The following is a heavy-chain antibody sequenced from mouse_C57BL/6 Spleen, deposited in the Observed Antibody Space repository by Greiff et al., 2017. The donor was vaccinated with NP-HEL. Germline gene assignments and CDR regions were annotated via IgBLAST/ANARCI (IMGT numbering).Heavy chain of an antibody. V-gene: IGHV14-2*01. J-gene: IGHJ1*03. D-gene: IGHD3-3*01. CDR3: ARGEEGDWYFDV. Sequence: EVQRVESGAELVKPGASVKLSCTASGFNIKDYYMHWVKQSTEQGLEWIGRIDPEDGETKYAPKFQGKATITADTSSNTAYLQLSSLTSEDTAVYYCARGEEGDWYFDVWGKGTTVTVSA. CDR1: GFNIKDYY. CDR2: IDPEDGET.